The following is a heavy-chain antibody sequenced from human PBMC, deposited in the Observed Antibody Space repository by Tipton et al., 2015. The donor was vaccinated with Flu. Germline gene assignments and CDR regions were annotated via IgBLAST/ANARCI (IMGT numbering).Heavy chain of an antibody. CDR2: SNPKSGDT. CDR3: ATLPPQDGYVWRSYVDC. CDR1: GYTFSDYY. Sequence: QLVQSGAEVKKPGASVNVSCKASGYTFSDYYIHWVRQAPGQGLEWMGWSNPKSGDTKYAQKFQGRVTMTRETSISTAYMELSRLRSDDTAVYYCATLPPQDGYVWRSYVDCWGQGTLVTVSS. D-gene: IGHD3-16*01. J-gene: IGHJ4*02. V-gene: IGHV1-2*02.